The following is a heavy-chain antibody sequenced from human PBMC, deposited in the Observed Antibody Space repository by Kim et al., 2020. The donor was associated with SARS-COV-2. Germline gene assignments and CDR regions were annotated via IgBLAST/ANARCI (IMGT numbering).Heavy chain of an antibody. CDR3: ARGGRGYGRYYYYGMDV. V-gene: IGHV4-34*01. CDR1: GGSFSGYY. Sequence: SETLSLTCAVYGGSFSGYYWSWIRQPPGKGLEWIGEINHSGSTNYNPYLKNRVTISVDTSKNQFSLKLSSVTAADTAVYYCARGGRGYGRYYYYGMDVWGQGTTVTVSS. CDR2: INHSGST. D-gene: IGHD5-12*01. J-gene: IGHJ6*02.